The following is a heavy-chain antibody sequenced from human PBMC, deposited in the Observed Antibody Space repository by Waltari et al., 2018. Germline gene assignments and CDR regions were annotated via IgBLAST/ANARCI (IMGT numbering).Heavy chain of an antibody. CDR2: IKSKTDGGTT. Sequence: EVQLVESGGGLVKPGGSLRLSCAASGFTLSNAWMSWVRQAPGKGLEWVGRIKSKTDGGTTDYAAPVKGRFTISRDDSENTLYLQMNSLKTEDTAVYYCATLFGDFWSGYFFDYWGQGTLVTVSS. CDR1: GFTLSNAW. CDR3: ATLFGDFWSGYFFDY. J-gene: IGHJ4*02. V-gene: IGHV3-15*01. D-gene: IGHD3-3*01.